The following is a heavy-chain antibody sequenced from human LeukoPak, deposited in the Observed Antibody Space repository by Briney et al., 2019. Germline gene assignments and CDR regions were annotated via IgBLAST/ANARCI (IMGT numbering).Heavy chain of an antibody. CDR3: AKARYYGSGSDTFDY. CDR2: ISWNSGSI. V-gene: IGHV3-9*01. J-gene: IGHJ4*02. CDR1: GFTFDDYA. D-gene: IGHD3-10*01. Sequence: GGSLRLSCAASGFTFDDYAMHWVRQAPGKGLEWVSGISWNSGSIGYADSVKGRFTISRDSAKNSLYLQMNSLRAEDTALYYCAKARYYGSGSDTFDYWGQGTLVTVSS.